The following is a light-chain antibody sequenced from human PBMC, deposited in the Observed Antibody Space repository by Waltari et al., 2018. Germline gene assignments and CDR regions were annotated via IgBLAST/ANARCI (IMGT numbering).Light chain of an antibody. J-gene: IGKJ2*03. CDR3: QQRSDRPPVS. CDR2: DAS. Sequence: EIVLTLSPATLSLSPGERATLSCTASQTVGTYLAWYQQKPGQAPRLLIYDASNRATGIPARFSGSGSGTDFTLTISSLEPADSAVYYCQQRSDRPPVSFGQGTKLEIK. CDR1: QTVGTY. V-gene: IGKV3-11*01.